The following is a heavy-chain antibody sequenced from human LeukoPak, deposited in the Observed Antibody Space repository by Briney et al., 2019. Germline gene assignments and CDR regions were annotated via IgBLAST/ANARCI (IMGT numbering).Heavy chain of an antibody. CDR2: INPNSGGT. D-gene: IGHD1-26*01. CDR3: ARGGTGWELLTAFDY. J-gene: IGHJ4*02. CDR1: GYTFTGYY. Sequence: ASVKVSCKASGYTFTGYYMHWVRQAPGQGLEWMGWINPNSGGTNYAQKLQGRVTMTTDTSTSTAYMELRSLRSDDTAVYYCARGGTGWELLTAFDYWGQGTLVTVSS. V-gene: IGHV1-2*02.